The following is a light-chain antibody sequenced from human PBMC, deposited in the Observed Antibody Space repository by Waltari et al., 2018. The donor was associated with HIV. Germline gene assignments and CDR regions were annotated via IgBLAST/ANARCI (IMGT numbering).Light chain of an antibody. CDR2: GNN. V-gene: IGLV3-19*01. Sequence: SSELTQDPAVSVALGQTVRITCHGDSLSNYYAEWHQQKPGQAPALVIYGNNNRASGIPDRFSGFTSGNTASLTITGAQAEDEADYYCSSRDSGHHWMFGGGTKVTVL. CDR3: SSRDSGHHWM. CDR1: SLSNYY. J-gene: IGLJ3*02.